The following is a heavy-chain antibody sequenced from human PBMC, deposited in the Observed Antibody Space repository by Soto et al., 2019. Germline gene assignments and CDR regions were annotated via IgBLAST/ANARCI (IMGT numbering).Heavy chain of an antibody. CDR3: ARFYYDSSGYLPSPYYYYYGMDV. CDR1: GFTFSSYW. V-gene: IGHV3-7*04. CDR2: IKQDGSEK. Sequence: GGSLRLSCAASGFTFSSYWMSWVRQAPGKGLEWVANIKQDGSEKYYVDSVKGRFTISRDNAKNSLYLQMNSLRAEDTAVYYCARFYYDSSGYLPSPYYYYYGMDVWGQGTTITVSS. J-gene: IGHJ6*02. D-gene: IGHD3-22*01.